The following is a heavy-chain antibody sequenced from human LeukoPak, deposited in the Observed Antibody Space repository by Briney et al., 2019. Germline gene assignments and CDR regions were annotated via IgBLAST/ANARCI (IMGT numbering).Heavy chain of an antibody. V-gene: IGHV4-39*07. J-gene: IGHJ5*02. D-gene: IGHD2-2*02. CDR3: ARATIGYCSSTSCYKIGWFDP. Sequence: SETLSLTCTVSGGSISSSSYYWGWVRQPPGKGLEWIGSIYYSGSTYYNPSLESRVTISVDTSKNQFSLKLSSVTAADTAVYYCARATIGYCSSTSCYKIGWFDPWGQGTLVTVSS. CDR1: GGSISSSSYY. CDR2: IYYSGST.